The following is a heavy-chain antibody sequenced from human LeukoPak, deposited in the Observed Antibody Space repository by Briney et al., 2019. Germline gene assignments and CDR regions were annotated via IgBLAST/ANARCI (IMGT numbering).Heavy chain of an antibody. D-gene: IGHD3-22*01. J-gene: IGHJ4*02. CDR3: ATSYYYDTSGYPI. V-gene: IGHV4-61*01. CDR1: GGSVGSSSYY. Sequence: PSETLSLTCTVSGGSVGSSSYYWTWIRQPPGKGLEWIGYIYYTGSTNYNPSLEGRVTISVDTSKNQFSLKLSSVIAADTAVYYCATSYYYDTSGYPIWGQGTLVTVSS. CDR2: IYYTGST.